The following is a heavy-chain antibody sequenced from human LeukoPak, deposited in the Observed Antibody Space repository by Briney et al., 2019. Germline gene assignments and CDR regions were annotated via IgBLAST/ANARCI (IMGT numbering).Heavy chain of an antibody. Sequence: GGSLRLSCAASEFTFSSHAMIWVRQAPGKGLEWVSSITSTSSDIFYTDSVKGRFTISRDNAKSSLYLQMNSLRAEDTAVYYCARDSSSWYYLFDYWGQGTLVTVSS. CDR2: ITSTSSDI. CDR1: EFTFSSHA. V-gene: IGHV3-21*01. D-gene: IGHD6-13*01. CDR3: ARDSSSWYYLFDY. J-gene: IGHJ4*02.